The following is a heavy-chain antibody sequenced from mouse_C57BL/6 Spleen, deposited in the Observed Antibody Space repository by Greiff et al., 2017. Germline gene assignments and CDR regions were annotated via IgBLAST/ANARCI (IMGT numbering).Heavy chain of an antibody. CDR1: GYTFTSYW. CDR2: INPSNGGT. CDR3: TGSYNGSSAVYFDG. V-gene: IGHV1-53*01. D-gene: IGHD1-1*01. J-gene: IGHJ1*03. Sequence: QVQLQQPGTELVKPGASVKLSCKASGYTFTSYWMHWVRQRPGQGLEWIGNINPSNGGTNYNEKFKSKATLTVDKSTSTAYRQLSSLTSEDSAVYCCTGSYNGSSAVYFDGWGTGTTVTVSS.